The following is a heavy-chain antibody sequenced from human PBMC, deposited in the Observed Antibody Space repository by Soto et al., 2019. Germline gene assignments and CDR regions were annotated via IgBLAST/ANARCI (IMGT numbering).Heavy chain of an antibody. V-gene: IGHV1-18*01. D-gene: IGHD2-8*01. CDR1: GYTFTSYG. Sequence: ASVKVSCKASGYTFTSYGISWVRQAPGQGLEWMGWISAYNGNTNYAQKLQGRVTMTTDPSTSTAYMELRSLRSDDTAVYYCARDRPLGEKYCTNGVCYRGDYYYYGMDVWGQGTTVTVSS. J-gene: IGHJ6*02. CDR3: ARDRPLGEKYCTNGVCYRGDYYYYGMDV. CDR2: ISAYNGNT.